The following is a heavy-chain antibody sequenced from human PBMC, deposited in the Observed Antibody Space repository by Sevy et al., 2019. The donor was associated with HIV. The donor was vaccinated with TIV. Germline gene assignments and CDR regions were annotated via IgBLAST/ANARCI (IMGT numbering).Heavy chain of an antibody. V-gene: IGHV3-15*01. D-gene: IGHD3-9*01. CDR3: TTETSTGYFDWLLDFDY. CDR2: IQSKTDGGTT. J-gene: IGHJ4*02. Sequence: GGSLRLSCAASGFTFSSAWMSWVRQAPGKGLEWVGRIQSKTDGGTTDYAASVKGRLTISRDDSVNTQYLQMNSLTTDDTSVYYCTTETSTGYFDWLLDFDYWGQGTLVTVSS. CDR1: GFTFSSAW.